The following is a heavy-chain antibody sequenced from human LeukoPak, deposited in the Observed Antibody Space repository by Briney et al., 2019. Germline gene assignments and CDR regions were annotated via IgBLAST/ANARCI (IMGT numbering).Heavy chain of an antibody. V-gene: IGHV3-11*01. Sequence: GGSLRLSCAASGFTFSDYYMSWIRQAPGKGLECVSYISSSGSTIYYADSVKGRFTISRDNAKNSLYLQMNSLRAEDTAVYYCARDLQQLVPFDYWGQGTLVTVSS. CDR2: ISSSGSTI. D-gene: IGHD6-13*01. CDR1: GFTFSDYY. J-gene: IGHJ4*02. CDR3: ARDLQQLVPFDY.